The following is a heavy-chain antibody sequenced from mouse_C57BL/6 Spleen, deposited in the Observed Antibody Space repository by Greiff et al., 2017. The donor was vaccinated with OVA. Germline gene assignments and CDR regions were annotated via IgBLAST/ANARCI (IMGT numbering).Heavy chain of an antibody. J-gene: IGHJ4*01. Sequence: QVHVKQPGAELVKPGASVKLSCKASGYTFTSYWMHWVKQRPGQGLEWIGMIHPNSGSTNYNEKFKSKATLTVDKSSSTAYMQLSSLTSEDSAVYYCARGYSNDYYAMDYWGHGTSVTVSS. D-gene: IGHD2-5*01. CDR2: IHPNSGST. V-gene: IGHV1-64*01. CDR3: ARGYSNDYYAMDY. CDR1: GYTFTSYW.